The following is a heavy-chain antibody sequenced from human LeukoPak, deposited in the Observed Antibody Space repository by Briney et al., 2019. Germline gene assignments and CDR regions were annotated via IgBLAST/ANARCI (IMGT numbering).Heavy chain of an antibody. CDR3: ARGSRYSGSWLDY. D-gene: IGHD1-26*01. Sequence: GSLRLSCAASGFTFSSYWMSWVRQAPGKGLEWIGEINHSGSTNYNPSLKSRVTISVDTSKNQFSLKLSSVTAADTAVYYCARGSRYSGSWLDYWGQGTLVTVSS. CDR1: GFTFSSYW. CDR2: INHSGST. V-gene: IGHV4-34*01. J-gene: IGHJ4*02.